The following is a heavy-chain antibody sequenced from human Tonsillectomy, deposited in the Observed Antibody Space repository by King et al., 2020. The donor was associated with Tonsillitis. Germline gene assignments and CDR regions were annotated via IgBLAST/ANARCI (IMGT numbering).Heavy chain of an antibody. CDR1: GFTVSTNY. Sequence: VQLVESGGGLIQPGGSLRLSCAASGFTVSTNYMSWVRQAPGKGLEWVSVIYSDGTTYYADSVKGRCTISRDNSKNTLYLQMNSLRAEDTAVYYCARVGVGSTDDAFDIWGQGTMVTVSS. D-gene: IGHD1-26*01. CDR2: IYSDGTT. J-gene: IGHJ3*02. V-gene: IGHV3-53*01. CDR3: ARVGVGSTDDAFDI.